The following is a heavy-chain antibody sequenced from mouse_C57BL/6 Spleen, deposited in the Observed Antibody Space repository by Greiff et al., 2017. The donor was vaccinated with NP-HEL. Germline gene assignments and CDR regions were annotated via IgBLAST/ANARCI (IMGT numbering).Heavy chain of an antibody. CDR2: IYPRSGNT. J-gene: IGHJ2*01. D-gene: IGHD4-1*01. Sequence: QVQLQQSGAELARPGASVTLSCKASGYTFPSYGISGVKQRTGQDLEWIGEIYPRSGNTYYNEKFKGKATLNAAKSSSTAYMELRRRTSEDSAVYVCATNWDGINGGKGTTLTVSS. CDR3: ATNWDGIN. V-gene: IGHV1-81*01. CDR1: GYTFPSYG.